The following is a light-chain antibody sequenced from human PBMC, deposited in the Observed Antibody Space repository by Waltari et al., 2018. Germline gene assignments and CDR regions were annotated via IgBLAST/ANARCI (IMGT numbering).Light chain of an antibody. CDR3: QQYGSSPPVWT. CDR1: QSVSSSY. CDR2: GAS. J-gene: IGKJ1*01. V-gene: IGKV3-20*01. Sequence: EIVLTQSPGTLSLSPGERATLSCRASQSVSSSYLAWYQQKPGQAPRLLIYGASSRATVIPDRFSGSGSGTDFTLTISRLEPEDFAVYYCQQYGSSPPVWTCGKGTKVEIK.